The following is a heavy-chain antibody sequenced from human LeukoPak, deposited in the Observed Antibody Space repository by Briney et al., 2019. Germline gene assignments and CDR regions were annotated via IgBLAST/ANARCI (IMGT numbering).Heavy chain of an antibody. V-gene: IGHV1-46*01. Sequence: ASVKVSCKASGYTFTSYYMHWVRLAPGQGLEWMGIINPSGGSTSYAQKFQGRVTMTRDTSTSTVYMELSSLRSEDTAVYYCARSRPRGFTMIVVVNPDFDYWGQGTLVTVSS. J-gene: IGHJ4*02. CDR2: INPSGGST. D-gene: IGHD3-22*01. CDR3: ARSRPRGFTMIVVVNPDFDY. CDR1: GYTFTSYY.